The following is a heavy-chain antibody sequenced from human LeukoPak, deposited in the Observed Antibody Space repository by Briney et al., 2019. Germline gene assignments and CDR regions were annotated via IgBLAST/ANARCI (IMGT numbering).Heavy chain of an antibody. J-gene: IGHJ3*02. CDR1: GFTFSSYS. Sequence: GGSLRLSCAASGFTFSSYSMNWVRHAPGKGLEWVSSISSSSSYIYYADSVKGRFTISRDNAKNSLYLQMNSLRAEDTAVYYCARDLYCSGGSCTQGAFDIWGQGTMVTVSS. CDR3: ARDLYCSGGSCTQGAFDI. D-gene: IGHD2-15*01. V-gene: IGHV3-21*01. CDR2: ISSSSSYI.